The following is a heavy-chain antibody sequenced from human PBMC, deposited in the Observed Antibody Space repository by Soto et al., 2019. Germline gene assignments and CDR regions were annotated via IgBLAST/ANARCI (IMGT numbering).Heavy chain of an antibody. Sequence: EVQLVESGGGLVKPGGSLRLSCAASGFTFGSYSMSWVRQAPGKGLEWVSSIDTGGSFIDYADSVKGRFTISRDNTKNSFYLQMNSLRAEDTAVYYCAGWGPWWRRGSGTYFLIWGQGTLVTVSS. CDR2: IDTGGSFI. CDR3: AGWGPWWRRGSGTYFLI. J-gene: IGHJ4*02. CDR1: GFTFGSYS. V-gene: IGHV3-21*02. D-gene: IGHD3-10*01.